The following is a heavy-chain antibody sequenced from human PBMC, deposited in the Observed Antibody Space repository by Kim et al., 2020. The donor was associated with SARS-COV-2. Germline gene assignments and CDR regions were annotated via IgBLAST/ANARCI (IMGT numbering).Heavy chain of an antibody. CDR3: STGAVRGNY. V-gene: IGHV3-15*01. J-gene: IGHJ4*02. Sequence: GGSLRLSCAASGFTFSNAWMSWVRQAPGKGLEWVGRIISNPDGGATDYAAPVKGRFTISRDDSKNTLFLQMNSLKTEDTAVYYCSTGAVRGNYWGQGTLVTVSS. D-gene: IGHD3-10*01. CDR1: GFTFSNAW. CDR2: IISNPDGGAT.